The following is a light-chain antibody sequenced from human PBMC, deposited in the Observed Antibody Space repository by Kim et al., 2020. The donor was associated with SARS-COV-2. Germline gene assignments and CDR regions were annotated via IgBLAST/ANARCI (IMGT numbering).Light chain of an antibody. CDR1: QSVVSRY. CDR3: QQYGNSPLT. Sequence: SPAERATLSCRASQSVVSRYLAWYQQKPGQAPRLLIYGASSRATGIPDRFSGSGSGTDFTLTISRLEPEDFAVYYCQQYGNSPLTFGGGTKVDIK. J-gene: IGKJ4*01. V-gene: IGKV3-20*01. CDR2: GAS.